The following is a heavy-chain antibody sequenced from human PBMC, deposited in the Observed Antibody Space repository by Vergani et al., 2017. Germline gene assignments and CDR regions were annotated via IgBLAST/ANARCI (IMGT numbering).Heavy chain of an antibody. CDR1: GDYISSGVYY. V-gene: IGHV4-31*03. D-gene: IGHD3-22*01. CDR2: IYSTGST. J-gene: IGHJ4*02. CDR3: ARMGGYDEGDAFRIGYFDS. Sequence: QVQLQESGPGLVKPSQTLSLTCSVSGDYISSGVYYWNLIRQHPGKGLEWIGYIYSTGSTHHNPSLRRRINMSVDTSKNQFSLKLNSVTAADTAMYYCARMGGYDEGDAFRIGYFDSWGPGILVTVSS.